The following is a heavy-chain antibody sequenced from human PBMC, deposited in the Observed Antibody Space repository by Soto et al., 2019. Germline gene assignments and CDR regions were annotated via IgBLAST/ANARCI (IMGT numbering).Heavy chain of an antibody. J-gene: IGHJ4*02. CDR1: GFTFSSYW. Sequence: GGSLRLSCAASGFTFSSYWMSWVRQAPGKGLEWVANIKQDGSEKYYVDSVKGRFTISRDNAKNSLYLQMNSLRAEDTAVYYCARAGIVVVPAAIAVRAVNDYWGQGTLVTVSS. D-gene: IGHD2-2*01. CDR3: ARAGIVVVPAAIAVRAVNDY. CDR2: IKQDGSEK. V-gene: IGHV3-7*01.